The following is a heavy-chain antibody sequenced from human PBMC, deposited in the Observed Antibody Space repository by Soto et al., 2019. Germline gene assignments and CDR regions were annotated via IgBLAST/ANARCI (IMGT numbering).Heavy chain of an antibody. CDR1: GYSFTSYW. CDR3: ARGARCSGGSCYSSVDY. V-gene: IGHV5-51*01. J-gene: IGHJ4*02. D-gene: IGHD2-15*01. CDR2: IYPGDSDT. Sequence: PGESLKISCKGSGYSFTSYWIGWVRQMPGKGLEWMGIIYPGDSDTRYSPSFQGQVTISADKSISTAYLQWSSLKASDTAMYYCARGARCSGGSCYSSVDYWGQGTLVTVSS.